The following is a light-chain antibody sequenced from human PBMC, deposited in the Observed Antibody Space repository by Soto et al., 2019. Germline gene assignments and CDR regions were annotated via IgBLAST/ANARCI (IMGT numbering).Light chain of an antibody. CDR1: QSISSY. J-gene: IGKJ4*01. CDR2: DVS. Sequence: DIQMTQSPSSLSASVGDRVTITCRASQSISSYLNWYQQKPGKAPKLLIYDVSALKRGVPPRFSGSGSGTDFILTISSLQPEDFGCYYCQQSYDTPLTFGGGTKVDIK. CDR3: QQSYDTPLT. V-gene: IGKV1-39*01.